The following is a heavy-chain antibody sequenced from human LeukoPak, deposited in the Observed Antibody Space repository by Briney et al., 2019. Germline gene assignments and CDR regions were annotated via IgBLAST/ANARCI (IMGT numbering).Heavy chain of an antibody. CDR3: AREGGDYGSGSYRYYYMDV. V-gene: IGHV1-46*01. Sequence: ASVKVSCKAFGYTFTSNYMHWVRQAPGQGLEWMGIIIPGGGGTTYAQKFQGRVTMTRDTSTSIVYMELSSLRSEDTAVYYCAREGGDYGSGSYRYYYMDVWGKGTTVTISS. D-gene: IGHD3-10*01. CDR2: IIPGGGGT. J-gene: IGHJ6*03. CDR1: GYTFTSNY.